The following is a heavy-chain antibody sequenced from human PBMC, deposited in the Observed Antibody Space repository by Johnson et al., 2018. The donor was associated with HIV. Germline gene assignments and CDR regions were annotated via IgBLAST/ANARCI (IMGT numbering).Heavy chain of an antibody. CDR1: GFTFSSYG. CDR2: ISYDGSNK. J-gene: IGHJ3*02. CDR3: ANRRGIGDGTTGSLDI. D-gene: IGHD1-1*01. Sequence: QMLLVVSGGGLVQPGRSLRLSCVASGFTFSSYGMHWVRQAPGKGLEWVAVISYDGSNKYYADSVKGRFTISRDNSKNTLFLQMNSLRPEDTAVYYCANRRGIGDGTTGSLDIWGQGTMVTVSS. V-gene: IGHV3-30*18.